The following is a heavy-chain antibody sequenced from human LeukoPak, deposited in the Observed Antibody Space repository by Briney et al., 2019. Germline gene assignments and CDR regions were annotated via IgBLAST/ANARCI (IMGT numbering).Heavy chain of an antibody. V-gene: IGHV4-59*01. CDR2: IFYNGST. CDR3: ARDRAAGSDWLDP. CDR1: GGSIGLYH. D-gene: IGHD3-10*01. J-gene: IGHJ5*02. Sequence: PSETLSLTCTVSGGSIGLYHWTWIRQPRGQGLEWLGDIFYNGSTKYNPSLKSRVTISIDTSKNQFSLRLNSVTTADTAMYYCARDRAAGSDWLDPWGQGTLVTVSS.